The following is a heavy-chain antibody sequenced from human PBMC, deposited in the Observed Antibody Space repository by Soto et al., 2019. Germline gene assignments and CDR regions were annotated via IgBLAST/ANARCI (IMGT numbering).Heavy chain of an antibody. CDR1: GYTFTSYD. CDR2: MNPNSGNT. J-gene: IGHJ6*02. D-gene: IGHD3-3*01. V-gene: IGHV1-8*01. Sequence: QVQLVQSGAEVKKPGASVKVSCKASGYTFTSYDINWVRQATGQGLEWMGWMNPNSGNTGYAQKFQGRVPMTRNTSISTANMERSSLRSEDTAVYYCARGDYDFWSGYSRQYYYYGMDVWGQGTTVTVSS. CDR3: ARGDYDFWSGYSRQYYYYGMDV.